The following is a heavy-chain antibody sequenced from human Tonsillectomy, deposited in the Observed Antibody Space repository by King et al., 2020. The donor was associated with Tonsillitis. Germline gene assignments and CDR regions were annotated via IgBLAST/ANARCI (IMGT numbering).Heavy chain of an antibody. CDR2: VSGRGGGT. CDR3: AKEDLGFPQYYFDY. Sequence: VQLVESGGDLVQPGGSLRLSCAASGCTFSSYALNWVRQAPGRGLEWVSAVSGRGGGTYYAYSVKGRFTISRDNSKNTLYLQMNSLRAEDTAVYYCAKEDLGFPQYYFDYWGQGTLVTVSS. V-gene: IGHV3-23*04. CDR1: GCTFSSYA. J-gene: IGHJ4*02.